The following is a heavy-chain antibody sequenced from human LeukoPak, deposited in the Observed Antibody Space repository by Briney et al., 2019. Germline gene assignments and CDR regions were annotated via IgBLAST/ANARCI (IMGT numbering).Heavy chain of an antibody. V-gene: IGHV4-61*02. J-gene: IGHJ6*03. CDR1: GASISSSSYY. CDR2: IYTSGST. CDR3: AREAVGQAFYYYYYMDV. Sequence: SETLSLTCTVSGASISSSSYYWSWIRQPAGKGLEWIGRIYTSGSTNYNPSLKSRVTISVDTSKNQFSLKLSSVTAADTAVYYCAREAVGQAFYYYYYMDVWGKGTTVTVSS. D-gene: IGHD3-3*02.